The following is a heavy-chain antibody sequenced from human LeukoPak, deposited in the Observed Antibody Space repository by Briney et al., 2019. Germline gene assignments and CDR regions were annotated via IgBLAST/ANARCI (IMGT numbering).Heavy chain of an antibody. V-gene: IGHV1-46*01. CDR2: INPSGGST. D-gene: IGHD6-13*01. CDR1: GYTFTSYY. J-gene: IGHJ3*02. Sequence: ASVKVSCKASGYTFTSYYMHWVRQAPGQGLEWMGIINPSGGSTSYAQKFQGRVTMTRDTSASTAYMDLSSLRSEDTAVYHCARDLWQYSSTGGAFDIWGQGTMVTVS. CDR3: ARDLWQYSSTGGAFDI.